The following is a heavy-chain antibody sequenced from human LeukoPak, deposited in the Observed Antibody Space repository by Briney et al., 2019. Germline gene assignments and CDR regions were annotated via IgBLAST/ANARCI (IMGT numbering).Heavy chain of an antibody. D-gene: IGHD2-2*01. CDR1: GYTFTSYY. V-gene: IGHV1-46*01. Sequence: ASVTVSCTASGYTFTSYYMHWVRQAPGQGLEWMGIINPSGGSTSYAQKFQGRVTMTRDTSTSTVYMELSSLRSEDTAVYYCARGDCSSTSCSPGDYYYGMDVWGQGTTVTVSS. J-gene: IGHJ6*02. CDR3: ARGDCSSTSCSPGDYYYGMDV. CDR2: INPSGGST.